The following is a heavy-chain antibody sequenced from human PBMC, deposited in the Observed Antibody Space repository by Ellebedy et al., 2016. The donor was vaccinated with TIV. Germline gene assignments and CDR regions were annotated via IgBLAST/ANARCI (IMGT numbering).Heavy chain of an antibody. Sequence: ASVKVSCKASGYTFTSYGISWVRQAPGQGLEWMGWINTNTGNPTYAQGFTGRFVFSLDTSVSTAYLQISSLKAEDTAVYYCATGQHNWNGNIDYWGPGTVVTVSS. CDR1: GYTFTSYG. CDR2: INTNTGNP. J-gene: IGHJ4*02. D-gene: IGHD1-1*01. CDR3: ATGQHNWNGNIDY. V-gene: IGHV7-4-1*02.